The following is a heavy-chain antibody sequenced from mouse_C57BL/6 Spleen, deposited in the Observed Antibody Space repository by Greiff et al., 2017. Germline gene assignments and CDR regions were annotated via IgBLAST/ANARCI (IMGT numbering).Heavy chain of an antibody. Sequence: EVHLVESGAGLVKPGGSLKLSCAASGFTFSSYAMSWVRQTPEKRLEWVAYISSGGDYIYYADTLKGRFTISRDNARNTQYMQMSSLKSEDTAMYYCTRDYYGSSYWYFDVWGTGTTVTVSS. CDR1: GFTFSSYA. CDR3: TRDYYGSSYWYFDV. CDR2: ISSGGDYI. D-gene: IGHD1-1*01. J-gene: IGHJ1*03. V-gene: IGHV5-9-1*02.